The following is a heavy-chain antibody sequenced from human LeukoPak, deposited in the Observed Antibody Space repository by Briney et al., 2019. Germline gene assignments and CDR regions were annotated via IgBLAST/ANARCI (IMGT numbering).Heavy chain of an antibody. Sequence: GGSLRLSCAASGFTFSSYSMNWVRQAPGKGLEWVSSISSSSSYIYYADSVKGRFTISRDNAKNSLYLQMNSLRAEDTAVYYCARNIIAAPDAFDIWGQGTMVTVSS. J-gene: IGHJ3*02. CDR3: ARNIIAAPDAFDI. D-gene: IGHD6-6*01. CDR1: GFTFSSYS. V-gene: IGHV3-21*01. CDR2: ISSSSSYI.